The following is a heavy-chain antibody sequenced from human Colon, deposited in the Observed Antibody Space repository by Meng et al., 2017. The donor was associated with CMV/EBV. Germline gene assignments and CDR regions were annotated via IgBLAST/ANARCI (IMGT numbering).Heavy chain of an antibody. CDR3: AKIRKGGYCSGGSCFDT. CDR1: GFTFSSYT. CDR2: ISHDGSKK. J-gene: IGHJ5*02. V-gene: IGHV3-30*04. Sequence: GESLKISCAASGFTFSSYTMHWVRQAPGKGLEWEAVISHDGSKKNYADSVKGRFTISRDNSKNTLYLQMNSLRPEDTAVYYCAKIRKGGYCSGGSCFDTWGQGTQVTVSS. D-gene: IGHD2-8*02.